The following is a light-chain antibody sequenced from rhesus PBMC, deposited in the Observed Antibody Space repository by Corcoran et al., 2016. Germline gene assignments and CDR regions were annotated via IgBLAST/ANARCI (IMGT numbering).Light chain of an antibody. CDR3: QKYSSSPWT. Sequence: QVILTQSPATLSLSPGERATLSCKASQSVSSYLAWYQQKPGQAPRLLIYGASSRATGIPDRFSGSGFGTDFTLTISSLEPEDFAVYYCQKYSSSPWTFGQGTKVEIK. CDR1: QSVSSY. CDR2: GAS. J-gene: IGKJ1*01. V-gene: IGKV3-53*01.